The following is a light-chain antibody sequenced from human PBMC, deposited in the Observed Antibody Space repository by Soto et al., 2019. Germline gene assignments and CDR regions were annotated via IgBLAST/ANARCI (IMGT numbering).Light chain of an antibody. V-gene: IGKV3-15*01. J-gene: IGKJ5*01. CDR2: GAS. CDR1: QSVDSTY. CDR3: QQYNNWPPIT. Sequence: EIVLTQSPGTLSLSPGERAILSYRASQSVDSTYLAWYQQKPDQSPRLLIYGASTRATGIPARFSGSGSGTEFTLTISSLQSEDFAVYYCQQYNNWPPITFGQGTRLEIK.